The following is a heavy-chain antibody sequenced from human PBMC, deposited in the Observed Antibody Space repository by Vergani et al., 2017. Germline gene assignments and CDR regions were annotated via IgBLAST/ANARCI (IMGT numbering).Heavy chain of an antibody. CDR3: ARESPGYCSGGSCYSGEGNFDY. CDR1: GFTFGDYA. Sequence: EVQLVESGGGLVQPGRSLRLSCTASGFTFGDYAMSWVRQAPGKGLEWVSYISSSGSTIYYADSVKGRFTISRDNAKNSLYLQMNSLRAEDTAVYYCARESPGYCSGGSCYSGEGNFDYWGQGTLVTVSS. D-gene: IGHD2-15*01. CDR2: ISSSGSTI. J-gene: IGHJ4*02. V-gene: IGHV3-48*03.